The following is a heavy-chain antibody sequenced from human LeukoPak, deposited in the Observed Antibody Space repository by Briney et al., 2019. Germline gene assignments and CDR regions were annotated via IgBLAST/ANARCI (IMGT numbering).Heavy chain of an antibody. J-gene: IGHJ4*01. CDR2: TYYSGST. D-gene: IGHD5-18*01. Sequence: PSETLSLTCTVSGGSISSYYWSWIRQPPGKGLEWIGYTYYSGSTNYNPSLKSRVTISVDTSKNQFSLKLSSVTAADTAVYYCARAPDTAMVMPFDYWGQEPWSPSPQ. CDR3: ARAPDTAMVMPFDY. V-gene: IGHV4-59*01. CDR1: GGSISSYY.